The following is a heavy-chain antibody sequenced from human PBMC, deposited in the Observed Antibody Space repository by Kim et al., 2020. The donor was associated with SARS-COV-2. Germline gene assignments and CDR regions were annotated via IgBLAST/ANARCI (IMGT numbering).Heavy chain of an antibody. J-gene: IGHJ5*01. CDR3: ARDGSYGSGIES. Sequence: SVKVSCKASGGTFSSYAISWVRQAPGQGLEWMGGIIPIFGTANYAQKFQGRVTITADESTSTAYMELSSLRSEDTAVYYCARDGSYGSGIESWGQGTLVTVSS. D-gene: IGHD3-10*01. V-gene: IGHV1-69*13. CDR2: IIPIFGTA. CDR1: GGTFSSYA.